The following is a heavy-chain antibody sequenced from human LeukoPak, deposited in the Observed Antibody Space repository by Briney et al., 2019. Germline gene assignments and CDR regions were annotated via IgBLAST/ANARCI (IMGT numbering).Heavy chain of an antibody. CDR1: GYTFTGYF. J-gene: IGHJ5*02. D-gene: IGHD1-26*01. Sequence: ASVKVSCKTSGYTFTGYFMHWVRQAPGQGLEWMGLINPNSGGTNYAQKFQGRVTMTRDTSITTAYMELSSLRSDDTAVYYCASWKWELPWGQGTLVTVSS. V-gene: IGHV1-2*02. CDR3: ASWKWELP. CDR2: INPNSGGT.